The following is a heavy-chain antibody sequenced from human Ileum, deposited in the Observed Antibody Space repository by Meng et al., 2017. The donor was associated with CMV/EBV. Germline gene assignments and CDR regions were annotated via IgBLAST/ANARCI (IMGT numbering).Heavy chain of an antibody. J-gene: IGHJ4*02. Sequence: VQLQQWGAGPLKASETPSLTCASYGGACSGYYWAWFRQPPGKELEWIGETTQSGTTGTTNNPSLKSRVTLSVNTSNSQFSLKMTSVTAADTAVYYCARGLASGWPDYWGQGTLVTVSS. CDR1: GGACSGYY. V-gene: IGHV4-34*01. D-gene: IGHD3-10*01. CDR3: ARGLASGWPDY. CDR2: TTQSGTTGT.